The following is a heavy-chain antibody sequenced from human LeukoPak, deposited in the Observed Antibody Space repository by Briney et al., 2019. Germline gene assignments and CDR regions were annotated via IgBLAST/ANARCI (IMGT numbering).Heavy chain of an antibody. J-gene: IGHJ6*03. CDR3: ARDDRHLTYYDFWSASSPGDYYYYYMDV. CDR2: IIPILGIT. V-gene: IGHV1-69*04. D-gene: IGHD3-3*01. Sequence: RASVKVSCKASGGTFSSYGISWVRQAPGQGREWMGRIIPILGITNYAQKFQGRVKITTDESTSTAYMELSSLRSEDTAVYYCARDDRHLTYYDFWSASSPGDYYYYYMDVWGKGTTVTVSS. CDR1: GGTFSSYG.